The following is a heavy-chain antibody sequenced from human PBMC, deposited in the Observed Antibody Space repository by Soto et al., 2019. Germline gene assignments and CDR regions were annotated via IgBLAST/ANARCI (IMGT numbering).Heavy chain of an antibody. J-gene: IGHJ4*02. V-gene: IGHV3-23*01. CDR2: VGGGGGTT. CDR3: TKSQGPVGTVTRDTVPYSSFYFDL. Sequence: PGGSLRLSCTASGFSFSSYAMSWVRQAPGGGLEWVSFVGGGGGTTFSADSVKGRFTISRDNSKNTVYLQMSSLRPEDTAIYYCTKSQGPVGTVTRDTVPYSSFYFDLWRQGTQVTVSS. D-gene: IGHD1-26*01. CDR1: GFSFSSYA.